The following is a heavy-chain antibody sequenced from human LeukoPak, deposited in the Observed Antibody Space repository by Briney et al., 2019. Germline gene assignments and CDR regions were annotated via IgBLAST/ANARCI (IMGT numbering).Heavy chain of an antibody. CDR3: ARDDPYSGSQDY. V-gene: IGHV3-21*01. D-gene: IGHD1-26*01. CDR2: IISSSSYT. CDR1: GFIFSSYS. Sequence: GGSLRLSCAASGFIFSSYSMNWVRQAPGKGLEWVSSIISSSSYTYYADSVKGRFTISRDNAKNSLYLQMNSLRAEDTAVYYCARDDPYSGSQDYWGQGTLVTVSS. J-gene: IGHJ4*02.